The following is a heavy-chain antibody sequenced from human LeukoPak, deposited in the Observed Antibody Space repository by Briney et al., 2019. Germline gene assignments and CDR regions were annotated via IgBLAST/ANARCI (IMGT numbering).Heavy chain of an antibody. CDR3: AKETVADGDFDL. J-gene: IGHJ4*02. D-gene: IGHD5-24*01. CDR1: GFTISNYG. Sequence: GGSLRLSCAASGFTISNYGMGWVRQAPGKGLEWVSGIGVSASRTNYADSVKGRFSISRDNTKNTLYLQMNSLTVDETAVYYCAKETVADGDFDLWGQGTLVSVFS. V-gene: IGHV3-23*01. CDR2: IGVSASRT.